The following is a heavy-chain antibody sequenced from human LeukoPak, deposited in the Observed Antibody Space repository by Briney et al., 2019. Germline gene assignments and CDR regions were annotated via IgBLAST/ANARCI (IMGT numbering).Heavy chain of an antibody. D-gene: IGHD6-19*01. Sequence: GGSLRLSCEASGYTFGSYAMYWVRQAPGKGLEWVAGIFGSGGSAHYADSAKGRFTISRDNSKNTVYLQINSLRAEDTAVYYCGKTTTGYSSGQKPAWPVDYWGQGTLVTVSS. V-gene: IGHV3-23*01. J-gene: IGHJ4*02. CDR2: IFGSGGSA. CDR1: GYTFGSYA. CDR3: GKTTTGYSSGQKPAWPVDY.